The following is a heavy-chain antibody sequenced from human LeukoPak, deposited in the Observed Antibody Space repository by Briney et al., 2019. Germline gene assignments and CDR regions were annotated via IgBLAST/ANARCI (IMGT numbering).Heavy chain of an antibody. J-gene: IGHJ4*02. D-gene: IGHD1-26*01. CDR3: VKGTDIVGATLFDY. V-gene: IGHV3-23*01. CDR1: GFTFSSYA. CDR2: ISGSGDTT. Sequence: GGSLRLSCTASGFTFSSYAMSWVRQAPGKGVEGVSSISGSGDTTYYADSVKGRFTISRDNSKKTLHMQMNSLRAEDTAVYTCVKGTDIVGATLFDYWGQGTRVTVSS.